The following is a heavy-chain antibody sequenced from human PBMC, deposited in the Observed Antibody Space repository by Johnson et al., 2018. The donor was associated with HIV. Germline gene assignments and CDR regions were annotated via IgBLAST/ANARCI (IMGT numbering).Heavy chain of an antibody. D-gene: IGHD3-22*01. CDR2: IKQDGSEK. CDR1: GFTFTNAW. CDR3: ASDHYDSSGYYPEAFDI. J-gene: IGHJ3*02. V-gene: IGHV3-7*03. Sequence: VQVVESGGGLAKPAWSPRLSCGASGFTFTNAWMSWVRQAPGKGLEWVANIKQDGSEKYYVDSVKGRFTISRDNAKNSLYLQMNSLRAEDTAVYYCASDHYDSSGYYPEAFDIWGRGTMVTVSS.